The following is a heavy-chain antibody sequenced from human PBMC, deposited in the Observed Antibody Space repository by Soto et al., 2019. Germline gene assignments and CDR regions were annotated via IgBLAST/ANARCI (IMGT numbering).Heavy chain of an antibody. CDR2: IWFDGSSK. D-gene: IGHD2-15*01. V-gene: IGHV3-33*01. CDR1: GFTFSSYG. CDR3: ARDPQDSDYYCLVV. J-gene: IGHJ6*02. Sequence: GGSLRLSCTASGFTFSSYGMHWVRQAPGKGLEWVAVIWFDGSSKYYADSVKGRFSISRANSKNTLYLQMNSRRVEDTAVYYCARDPQDSDYYCLVVWYPGTMLTV.